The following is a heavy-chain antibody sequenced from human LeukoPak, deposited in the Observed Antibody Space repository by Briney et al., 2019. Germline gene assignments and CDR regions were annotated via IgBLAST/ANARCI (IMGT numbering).Heavy chain of an antibody. V-gene: IGHV4-39*01. J-gene: IGHJ4*02. D-gene: IGHD2-21*02. CDR1: GGSIGSSSYY. Sequence: PSETLSLTCTVSGGSIGSSSYYWGWIRQSPGKGLEWIGSIYYSGGTYYKPSLKSRVTISVDTSKNQFSLKLSSVTAADTAVYYCARPKCGGDCYIDYWGQGTLVTVSS. CDR3: ARPKCGGDCYIDY. CDR2: IYYSGGT.